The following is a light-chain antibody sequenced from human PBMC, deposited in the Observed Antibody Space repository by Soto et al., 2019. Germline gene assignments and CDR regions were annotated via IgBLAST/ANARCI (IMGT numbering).Light chain of an antibody. CDR3: CSYAGSSLYV. J-gene: IGLJ1*01. Sequence: QSVLTQPASVSGSPGQAITISCTGTSSDVGNYNLVSWYQQHPGKDPKLMIYEGSKRPSGVSNRFSGSKSGNTASLTISGLQAEDEADYYCCSYAGSSLYVFGTATKLTVL. CDR2: EGS. CDR1: SSDVGNYNL. V-gene: IGLV2-23*01.